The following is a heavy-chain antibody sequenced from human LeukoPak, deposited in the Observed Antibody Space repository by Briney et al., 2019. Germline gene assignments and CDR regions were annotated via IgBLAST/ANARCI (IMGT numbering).Heavy chain of an antibody. CDR1: GFTVSSNY. CDR2: ISSSSSTI. Sequence: PGGSLRLSCAASGFTVSSNYVSWVRQAPGKGLEWVSYISSSSSTIYYADSVKGRFTISRDNAKNSLYLQMNSLRDEDTAVYYCARERCSSTSCYIHGMDVWGQGTTVTVSS. CDR3: ARERCSSTSCYIHGMDV. D-gene: IGHD2-2*02. J-gene: IGHJ6*01. V-gene: IGHV3-48*02.